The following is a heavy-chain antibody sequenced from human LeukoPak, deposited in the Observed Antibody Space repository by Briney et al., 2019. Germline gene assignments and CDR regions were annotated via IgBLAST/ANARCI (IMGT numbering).Heavy chain of an antibody. V-gene: IGHV3-23*01. CDR2: ISGSGGST. CDR3: ARALFTIFGVASWFDP. J-gene: IGHJ5*02. CDR1: GFTFSSYA. Sequence: PGGSLRLSCAASGFTFSSYALSWVRQAPGKGLEWVSTISGSGGSTYYADSVRGRFTISRDNAKNSLYLQMNSLRAEDTAVYYCARALFTIFGVASWFDPWGQGTLVTVSS. D-gene: IGHD3-3*01.